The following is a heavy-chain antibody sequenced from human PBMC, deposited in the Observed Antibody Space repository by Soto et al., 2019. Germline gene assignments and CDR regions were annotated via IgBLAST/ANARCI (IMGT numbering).Heavy chain of an antibody. V-gene: IGHV4-4*02. CDR2: IYHSVST. CDR3: ARELGYCSSTSCARGHYYYYGMDV. D-gene: IGHD2-2*01. J-gene: IGHJ6*02. Sequence: AETLSLTCAVSGGSISSSNWWSWVRQPPGKGLEWIGEIYHSVSTNYNPSLKSRVTISVDKSKNQFSLKLSSVTAADTAVYYCARELGYCSSTSCARGHYYYYGMDVWGQGTTVTV. CDR1: GGSISSSNW.